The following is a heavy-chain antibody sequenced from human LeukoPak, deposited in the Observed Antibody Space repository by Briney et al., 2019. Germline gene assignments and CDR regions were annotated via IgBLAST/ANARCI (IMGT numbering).Heavy chain of an antibody. J-gene: IGHJ4*02. CDR3: AKAGRHSSSWIDY. CDR1: GFTFSSYE. V-gene: IGHV3-48*03. D-gene: IGHD6-13*01. CDR2: ISSSGSTI. Sequence: GSLRLSCAASGFTFSSYEMNWVRQAPGKGLEWVSYISSSGSTIYYADSVRGRFTISRDNAKNSLYLQMNSLRAEDTALYYCAKAGRHSSSWIDYWGQGTLVTVSS.